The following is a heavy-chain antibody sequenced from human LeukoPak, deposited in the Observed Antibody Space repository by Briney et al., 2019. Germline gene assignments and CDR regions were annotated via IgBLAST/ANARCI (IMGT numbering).Heavy chain of an antibody. CDR3: ARQYKQYSSGLYNYYYYYYMDV. CDR1: GGSISSNNYY. J-gene: IGHJ6*03. D-gene: IGHD6-19*01. CDR2: IYYSGST. V-gene: IGHV4-39*01. Sequence: ASETLSLTCTVSGGSISSNNYYWGWIRQPPGKGLEWIGSIYYSGSTYYNPYLKSRVTISVDTSKNQFSLKLSSVTAADTAVYYCARQYKQYSSGLYNYYYYYYMDVWGKGTTVTVSS.